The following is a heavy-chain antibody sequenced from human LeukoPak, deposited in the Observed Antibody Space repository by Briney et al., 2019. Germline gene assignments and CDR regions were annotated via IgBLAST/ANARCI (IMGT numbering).Heavy chain of an antibody. CDR3: ARVSPVAAGLDY. CDR2: IYYSGST. D-gene: IGHD6-25*01. CDR1: GGSISSYY. V-gene: IGHV4-59*01. J-gene: IGHJ4*02. Sequence: SETPSLTCTVSGGSISSYYWSWIRQPPGKGLEWIGYIYYSGSTNYNPSLKSRVTISVDTSKNQFSLKLSSVTAADTAVYYCARVSPVAAGLDYWGQGTLVTVSS.